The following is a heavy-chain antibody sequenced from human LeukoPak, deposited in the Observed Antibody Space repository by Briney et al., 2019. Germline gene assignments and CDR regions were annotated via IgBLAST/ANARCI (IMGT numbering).Heavy chain of an antibody. CDR1: GFAFSDYY. J-gene: IGHJ4*02. V-gene: IGHV3-11*01. CDR2: ISGGGTTI. Sequence: PGGSLRLSCAASGFAFSDYYMTWIRQAPGRGLESVSYISGGGTTINYADSVKGRFTISRDNAKNSLYLQMNSLRAEDTAVYYCARGPRQPDYWGQGTLVTVSS. D-gene: IGHD2-2*01. CDR3: ARGPRQPDY.